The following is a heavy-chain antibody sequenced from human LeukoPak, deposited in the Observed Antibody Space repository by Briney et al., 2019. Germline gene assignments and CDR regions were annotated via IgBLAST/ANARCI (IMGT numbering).Heavy chain of an antibody. D-gene: IGHD5-12*01. CDR3: ARRGGYSGYVNWFDP. CDR2: IYPGDSDT. Sequence: GESLMISCKGSGYSFTSYWIGWVRQMPGKGLEWMGIIYPGDSDTRYSPSFQGQVTISADKSISTAYLQWSSLKASDTAMYYCARRGGYSGYVNWFDPWGQGTLVTVSS. J-gene: IGHJ5*02. CDR1: GYSFTSYW. V-gene: IGHV5-51*01.